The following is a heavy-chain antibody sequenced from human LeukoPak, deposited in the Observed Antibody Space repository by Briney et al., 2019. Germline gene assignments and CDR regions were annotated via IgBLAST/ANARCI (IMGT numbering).Heavy chain of an antibody. V-gene: IGHV3-53*01. J-gene: IGHJ3*02. CDR3: ARGGSYLSAFDI. D-gene: IGHD1-26*01. Sequence: GGSLRLSCAASGFTFSNAWMSWVRRAPGKGLEWVSIIYSGGSTFYADSVKGRFTISRDNSKNTLYLQMNSLRAEDTAVYYCARGGSYLSAFDIWGQGTMVTVSS. CDR2: IYSGGST. CDR1: GFTFSNAW.